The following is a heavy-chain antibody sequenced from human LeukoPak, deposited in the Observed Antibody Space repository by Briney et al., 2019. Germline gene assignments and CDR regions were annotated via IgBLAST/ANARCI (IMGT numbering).Heavy chain of an antibody. CDR3: ARMTWYSSSWL. Sequence: PSETLSLTCAVYGGSFSGYYWSWIRQPPGKGLEWIGEINHSGSTNYNPSLKSRVTISVDTSKNQFSLKLSSVTAADTAVYYCARMTWYSSSWLWGQGTLVTVSS. CDR2: INHSGST. D-gene: IGHD6-13*01. V-gene: IGHV4-34*01. CDR1: GGSFSGYY. J-gene: IGHJ4*02.